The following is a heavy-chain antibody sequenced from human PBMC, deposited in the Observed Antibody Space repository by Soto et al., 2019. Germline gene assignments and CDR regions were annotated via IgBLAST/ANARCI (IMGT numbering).Heavy chain of an antibody. CDR2: ISDRGQSV. CDR1: GFTFSSYA. V-gene: IGHV3-23*01. J-gene: IGHJ4*02. D-gene: IGHD3-22*01. CDR3: AKDAYDSSGYFDY. Sequence: GGTLSISCAASGFTFSSYAMSWVRQAPGKGLEWVSSISDRGQSVFFADSVKGRFTISRDNSKNTLYLQMNSLRAEDTAVYYCAKDAYDSSGYFDYWGQGTLVTVSS.